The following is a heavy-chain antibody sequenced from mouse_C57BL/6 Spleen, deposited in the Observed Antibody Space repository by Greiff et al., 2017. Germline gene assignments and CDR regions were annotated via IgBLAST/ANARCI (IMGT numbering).Heavy chain of an antibody. CDR1: GYTFTSYG. CDR2: IYTRSGNT. Sequence: QVQLKQSGAELARPGASVKLSCKASGYTFTSYGISWVKQRTGQGLEWIGEIYTRSGNTYYNEKFKGKAKLTADKSSSTAYMELRSLTSEDSAVYFCARLEDYDGPDVWGTGTTVTVSS. D-gene: IGHD2-4*01. V-gene: IGHV1-81*01. J-gene: IGHJ1*03. CDR3: ARLEDYDGPDV.